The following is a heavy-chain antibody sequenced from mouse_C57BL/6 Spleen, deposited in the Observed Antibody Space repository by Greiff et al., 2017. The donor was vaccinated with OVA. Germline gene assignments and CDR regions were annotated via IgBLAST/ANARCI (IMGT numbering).Heavy chain of an antibody. CDR1: GYTFTSYW. D-gene: IGHD1-2*01. V-gene: IGHV1-52*01. Sequence: QVQLQQPGAELVRPGSSVKLSCKASGYTFTSYWMHWVKQRPIQGLEWIGNIDPSDSETHYNQKFKDKATLTVDKSSSTAYMQLSSLTSEDSAVYYCARIGDYGVEGAMDYWGQGTSVTVSS. CDR3: ARIGDYGVEGAMDY. J-gene: IGHJ4*01. CDR2: IDPSDSET.